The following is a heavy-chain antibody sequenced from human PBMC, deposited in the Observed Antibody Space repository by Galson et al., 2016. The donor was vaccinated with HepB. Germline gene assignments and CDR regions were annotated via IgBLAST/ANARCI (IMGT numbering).Heavy chain of an antibody. D-gene: IGHD3-16*01. Sequence: SLRLSCAASGFTFRYFSIHWVRQAPGKGLEWVSSIDGSNDHIHYEDSVKGRLTMSRDDAKNLLYPQMNSLRAEDTAVYYCGRGDAFDIWGQGTVVTVSA. J-gene: IGHJ3*02. CDR1: GFTFRYFS. V-gene: IGHV3-21*01. CDR2: IDGSNDHI. CDR3: GRGDAFDI.